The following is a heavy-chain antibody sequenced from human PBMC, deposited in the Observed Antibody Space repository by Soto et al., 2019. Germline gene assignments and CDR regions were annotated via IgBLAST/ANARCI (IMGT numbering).Heavy chain of an antibody. J-gene: IGHJ4*02. CDR2: IHLEGTNT. CDR1: GFSFSDFG. D-gene: IGHD3-9*01. CDR3: AKDPSTGSADF. Sequence: GGSLRLSCAASGFSFSDFGMTWVRQAPGKGLEWVSTIHLEGTNTHYADSVKGRFTISRDNSKDTLYLEMNSLRAEDTAIYFCAKDPSTGSADFWGQGTLVTVSS. V-gene: IGHV3-23*01.